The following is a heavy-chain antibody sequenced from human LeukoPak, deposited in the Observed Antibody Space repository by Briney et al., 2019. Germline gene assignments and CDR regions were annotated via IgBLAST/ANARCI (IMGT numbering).Heavy chain of an antibody. J-gene: IGHJ6*03. CDR2: FDPEDGET. CDR1: GYTLTELC. Sequence: ASVKVSCKVSGYTLTELCMHWVRQAPGKGLEWMGRFDPEDGETTYAQKFQGRVTLTEDTSTDTAYMELSSLRSEDTAVYYCATDRAGSYLDGGVDYYMDVWGKGTTVTVSS. V-gene: IGHV1-24*01. D-gene: IGHD1-26*01. CDR3: ATDRAGSYLDGGVDYYMDV.